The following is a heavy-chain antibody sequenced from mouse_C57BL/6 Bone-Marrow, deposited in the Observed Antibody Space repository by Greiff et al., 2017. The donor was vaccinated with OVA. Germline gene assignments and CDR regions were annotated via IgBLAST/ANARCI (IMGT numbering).Heavy chain of an antibody. CDR1: GYTFTSYW. CDR3: ARVPLYYGNPAWFAY. J-gene: IGHJ3*01. CDR2: IHPNSGST. D-gene: IGHD2-1*01. Sequence: QVQLQQPGAELVKPGASVKLSCKASGYTFTSYWMHWVKQRPGQGLEWIGMIHPNSGSTNYNEKFKSKATLTVDKSSSTAYMQLSSLTSEDSAVYYCARVPLYYGNPAWFAYWGQGTLVTVSA. V-gene: IGHV1-64*01.